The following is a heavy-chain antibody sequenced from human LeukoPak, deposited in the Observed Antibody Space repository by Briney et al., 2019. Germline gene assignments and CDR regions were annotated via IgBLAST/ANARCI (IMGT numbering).Heavy chain of an antibody. CDR3: ARVGDGSGSYYNVDWFDP. CDR1: GFTVSSNY. CDR2: IYSGGST. V-gene: IGHV3-53*01. J-gene: IGHJ5*02. Sequence: TGGSLRLSCAASGFTVSSNYMSWVRQAPGKGLEWVSVIYSGGSTYYADSVKGRFTISRDNSKNTLYLQMNSLRAEDTAVYYCARVGDGSGSYYNVDWFDPWGQGTLVTVSS. D-gene: IGHD3-10*01.